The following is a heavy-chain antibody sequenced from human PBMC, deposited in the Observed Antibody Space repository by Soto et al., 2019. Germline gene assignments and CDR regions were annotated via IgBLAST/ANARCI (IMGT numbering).Heavy chain of an antibody. CDR2: INYSGST. J-gene: IGHJ4*02. V-gene: IGHV4-30-4*07. CDR3: ARGGVDYYDSSGYYFSPYYFDY. CDR1: GDTISTGGYT. D-gene: IGHD3-22*01. Sequence: SETLSLTCDVSGDTISTGGYTWAWIRQPPGKGLEWIGSINYSGSTHYNPSLQSRLTLSVDTSKNQFSLKLSSVTAADTAVYNCARGGVDYYDSSGYYFSPYYFDYWGQGTLVTVSS.